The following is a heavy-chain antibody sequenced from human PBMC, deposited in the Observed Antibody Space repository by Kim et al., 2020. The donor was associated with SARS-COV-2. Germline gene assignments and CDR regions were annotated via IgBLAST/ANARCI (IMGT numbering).Heavy chain of an antibody. CDR1: GLTFSDSY. V-gene: IGHV3-11*01. CDR2: ISTRGGTI. Sequence: GGSLRLSCAASGLTFSDSYMHWVRQAPGKGLEWVSVISTRGGTICYADSVEGRFTISRDNAKNSLYLQMNYLRDEDTAVYYCARSGNGYNAFGIWGQGVLVTVSS. J-gene: IGHJ4*02. CDR3: ARSGNGYNAFGI. D-gene: IGHD5-12*01.